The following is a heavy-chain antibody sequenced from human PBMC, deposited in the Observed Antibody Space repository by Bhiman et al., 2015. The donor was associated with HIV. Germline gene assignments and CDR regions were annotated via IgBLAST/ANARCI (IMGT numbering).Heavy chain of an antibody. CDR3: AKEAPGRWELLIWAAFDI. CDR2: IRYDGNNK. D-gene: IGHD1-26*01. CDR1: GFSFSNYG. J-gene: IGHJ3*02. Sequence: QVQLVESGGGVVQPGGSLRLSCAASGFSFSNYGMHWVRQAPGKGLEWVAFIRYDGNNKYYSDSVKGRFTISRDNSKNTLYLQMNSLRAEDTAVYYCAKEAPGRWELLIWAAFDIWGPGTMVTVSS. V-gene: IGHV3-30*02.